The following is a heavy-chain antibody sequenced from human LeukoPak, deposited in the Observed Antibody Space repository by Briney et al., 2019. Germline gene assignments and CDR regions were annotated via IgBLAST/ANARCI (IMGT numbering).Heavy chain of an antibody. CDR3: VRSPACSSGTCYPNWFDP. D-gene: IGHD2-15*01. CDR1: GYSFTNNW. V-gene: IGHV5-51*07. Sequence: GESLKISCKGSGYSFTNNWIGWVHQMSGKGLEWMGITHPGDSNTRYSPSFQGQVTISADKSISSAYLQWSSLKASDTAMYYCVRSPACSSGTCYPNWFDPWGQGTLVTVSS. J-gene: IGHJ5*02. CDR2: THPGDSNT.